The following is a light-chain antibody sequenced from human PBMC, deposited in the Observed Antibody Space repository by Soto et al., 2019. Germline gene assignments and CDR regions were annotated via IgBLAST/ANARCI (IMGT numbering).Light chain of an antibody. Sequence: DIQMTQSPSFVSASVGDRVTITCRASQSIDNWLAWYPQKPGKAPKRLIYDASTLESGVSSGFSGSGSGTEFTLTISSLRPDDFATYYCQHYDTFPYTFGQGTKLEIK. CDR1: QSIDNW. J-gene: IGKJ2*01. CDR3: QHYDTFPYT. V-gene: IGKV1-5*01. CDR2: DAS.